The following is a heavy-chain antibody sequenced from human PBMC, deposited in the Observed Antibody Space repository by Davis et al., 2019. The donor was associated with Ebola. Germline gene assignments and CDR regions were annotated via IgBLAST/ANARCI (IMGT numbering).Heavy chain of an antibody. J-gene: IGHJ5*02. CDR1: GGSISTYY. V-gene: IGHV4-59*08. CDR2: ITYSGST. CDR3: ARQHRVTRPLDL. Sequence: GSLRLSCTVSGGSISTYYWSWIRQPPGKGLEYIGYITYSGSTNYNPSLKSRVAMSVDTSKNQFSLSLSSLTAADTAIYYCARQHRVTRPLDLWGQGTLVTVSS.